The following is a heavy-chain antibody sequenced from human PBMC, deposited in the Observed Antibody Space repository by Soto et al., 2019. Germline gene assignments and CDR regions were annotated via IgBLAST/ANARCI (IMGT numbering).Heavy chain of an antibody. CDR2: ISGSGDVI. Sequence: GGSLRLSCAASAFKFSDYYMSWVRQAPGKGLEWVSYISGSGDVIYYADSVKGRFTISRDNDKKSVHLQMDTLRAEDTALYYCARAPDCGQGSCYRHFDIWGQGTRVTVSS. CDR1: AFKFSDYY. J-gene: IGHJ4*02. V-gene: IGHV3-11*01. CDR3: ARAPDCGQGSCYRHFDI. D-gene: IGHD2-15*01.